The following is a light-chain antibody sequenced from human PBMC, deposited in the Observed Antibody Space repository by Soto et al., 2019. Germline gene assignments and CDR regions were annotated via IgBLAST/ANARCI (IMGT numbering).Light chain of an antibody. CDR2: GVF. CDR3: QHYGHPQWT. Sequence: EIVLTQSPDTLSLSPGERATLSCRASRDAYNGYLAWYQQRPGQAPRLLIYGVFTRANGIPDRFSGSGFGTDFTLTITRLEPEDSAVYYCQHYGHPQWTFGQGTKVEIK. V-gene: IGKV3-20*01. J-gene: IGKJ1*01. CDR1: RDAYNGY.